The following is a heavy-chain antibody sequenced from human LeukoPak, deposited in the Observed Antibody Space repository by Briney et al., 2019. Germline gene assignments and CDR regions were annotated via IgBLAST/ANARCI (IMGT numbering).Heavy chain of an antibody. J-gene: IGHJ6*02. D-gene: IGHD3-9*01. V-gene: IGHV4-34*01. Sequence: SETLSLTCAVYGGSFSGYYWSWIRQPPGKGLEWIGEINHSGSTNYNPSLKSRVTISVDTSKNQFSLKLSSVTAADTAVYYCARVSLQYDILTGYYNYYYYGMDVWGRGTTVTVSS. CDR3: ARVSLQYDILTGYYNYYYYGMDV. CDR1: GGSFSGYY. CDR2: INHSGST.